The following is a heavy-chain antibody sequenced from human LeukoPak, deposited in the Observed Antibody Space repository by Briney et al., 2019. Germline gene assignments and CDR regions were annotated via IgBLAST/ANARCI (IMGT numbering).Heavy chain of an antibody. V-gene: IGHV2-5*02. D-gene: IGHD2/OR15-2a*01. Sequence: SGPTLVKPTQTLTLTCTFSGFSLTTNEVAVGWIRQPPGKALEWLALIYWDDEKRHRPSLKDRLTITKDTSKNQVVLTMTNLDPVDTGTYYCAHTIWTRGYFDYWGQGTLVTVSS. J-gene: IGHJ4*02. CDR3: AHTIWTRGYFDY. CDR2: IYWDDEK. CDR1: GFSLTTNEVA.